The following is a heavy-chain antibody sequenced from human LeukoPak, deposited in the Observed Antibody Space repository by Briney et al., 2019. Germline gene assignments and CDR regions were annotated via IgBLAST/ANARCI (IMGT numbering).Heavy chain of an antibody. V-gene: IGHV4-38-2*02. CDR1: GYSISSGYY. CDR2: IYHSGST. Sequence: PSETLSLTCTVSGYSISSGYYWGWIRQPPGKGLEWIGSIYHSGSTYYNPSLKSRVTISVDTSKNQFSLKLSSVTAADTAVYYCARHERSGDWFDPWGQGTLVTVSS. CDR3: ARHERSGDWFDP. D-gene: IGHD1-1*01. J-gene: IGHJ5*02.